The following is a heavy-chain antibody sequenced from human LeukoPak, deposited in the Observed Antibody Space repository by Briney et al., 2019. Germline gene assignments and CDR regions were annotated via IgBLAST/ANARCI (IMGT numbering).Heavy chain of an antibody. V-gene: IGHV3-23*01. CDR1: GFTFSSYS. Sequence: PGGSLRLSCAASGFTFSSYSMNWVRQAPGKGLEWVSAISGSGGSTYYADSVKGRFTISRDNSKNTLYLQMNSLRAEDTAVYYCAKDRGLRRLSYFDYWGQGTLVTVSS. D-gene: IGHD5-12*01. CDR2: ISGSGGST. J-gene: IGHJ4*02. CDR3: AKDRGLRRLSYFDY.